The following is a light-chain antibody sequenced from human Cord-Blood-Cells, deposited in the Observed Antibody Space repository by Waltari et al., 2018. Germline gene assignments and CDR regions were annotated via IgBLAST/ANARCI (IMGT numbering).Light chain of an antibody. Sequence: DIVMTQSPDSLAVSLGERATINCKSSQSVLYSSNNKNYLAWYQQKPGQPPKLLIYWASTRESWFPDRFSGSGSGTYFTLTISSLQAEDVAVYYCQQYYSTPLTFGGGTKVEIK. CDR2: WAS. V-gene: IGKV4-1*01. J-gene: IGKJ4*01. CDR3: QQYYSTPLT. CDR1: QSVLYSSNNKNY.